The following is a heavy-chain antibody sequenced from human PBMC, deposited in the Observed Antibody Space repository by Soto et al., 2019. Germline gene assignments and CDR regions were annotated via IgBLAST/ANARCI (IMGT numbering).Heavy chain of an antibody. Sequence: VQLVQSGAEVKKPGSSVKVSCKASGGTFSSYAISGVRQAPGQGLEWMGGIIPIVGTANYAQKFQGRVTITADESTSTADMELSSLTSEYTAVYYCALMTTVTTLDFWFDPWGQGTLVTVSS. CDR1: GGTFSSYA. J-gene: IGHJ5*02. D-gene: IGHD4-17*01. CDR2: IIPIVGTA. CDR3: ALMTTVTTLDFWFDP. V-gene: IGHV1-69*12.